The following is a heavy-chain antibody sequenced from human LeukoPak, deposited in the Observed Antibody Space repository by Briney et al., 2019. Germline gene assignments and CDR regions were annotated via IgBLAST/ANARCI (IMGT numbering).Heavy chain of an antibody. CDR1: GFTFSSYS. CDR3: ARQAYSSGRYFPFDY. D-gene: IGHD3-22*01. CDR2: ISSSSSYI. J-gene: IGHJ4*02. Sequence: PGRSLRLSCAASGFTFSSYSMNWVRQAPGKGLEWVSSISSSSSYIYYADSVKGRFTISRDNAKNSLYLQMNSLRAEDTAVYYCARQAYSSGRYFPFDYWGQGTLVTVSS. V-gene: IGHV3-21*01.